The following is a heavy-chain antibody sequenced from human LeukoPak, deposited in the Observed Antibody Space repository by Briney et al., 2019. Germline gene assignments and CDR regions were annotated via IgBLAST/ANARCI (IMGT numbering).Heavy chain of an antibody. J-gene: IGHJ4*02. CDR2: ISSSGSTI. D-gene: IGHD3-22*01. Sequence: GGSLRLSCAASGFTFSDDYMSWIRQAPGKGLEWVSYISSSGSTIYYADSVKGRFTISRDNAKNSLYLQMNSLRAEDTAVYYCASSDYYDSSGYAWWGQGTLVTVSS. CDR1: GFTFSDDY. V-gene: IGHV3-11*01. CDR3: ASSDYYDSSGYAW.